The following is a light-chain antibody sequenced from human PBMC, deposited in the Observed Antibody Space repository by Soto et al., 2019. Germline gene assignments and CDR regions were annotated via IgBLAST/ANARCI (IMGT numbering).Light chain of an antibody. CDR2: GAS. CDR1: QSVGSN. Sequence: EIVMTQSPATLSVSPGERATLSCRASQSVGSNLAWFQQKPGQAPRLLVYGASTRATGVPGRFSGSGSGTEFNLTITSLQSEDFAVYYCQQHNYWPSFGQGTKLEIK. J-gene: IGKJ2*01. CDR3: QQHNYWPS. V-gene: IGKV3-15*01.